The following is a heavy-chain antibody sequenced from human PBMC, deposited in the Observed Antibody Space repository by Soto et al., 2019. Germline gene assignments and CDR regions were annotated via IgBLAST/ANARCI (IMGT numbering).Heavy chain of an antibody. CDR1: GFTFSSYG. J-gene: IGHJ4*02. V-gene: IGHV3-30*18. CDR3: AKDRLGIAVHYFDY. Sequence: QVQLVESGGGVVQPGRSLRLSCAASGFTFSSYGMHWVRQAPGKGLEWVAVISYDGSNKYYADSVKGRFTISRDNSKNTLYLQMNSLRAEDTAVYYCAKDRLGIAVHYFDYWGQGTLVTVSS. CDR2: ISYDGSNK. D-gene: IGHD6-19*01.